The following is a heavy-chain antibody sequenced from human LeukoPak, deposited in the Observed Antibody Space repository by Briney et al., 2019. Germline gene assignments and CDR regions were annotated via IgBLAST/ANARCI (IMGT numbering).Heavy chain of an antibody. CDR3: ASYDFWSGYYNWFDP. CDR1: GGSVSSGSYY. J-gene: IGHJ5*02. V-gene: IGHV4-61*01. CDR2: IYYSGST. Sequence: KSSQTLSLTCTVSGGSVSSGSYYWSWIRQPPGKGLEWIVYIYYSGSTNYNPSLKSRVTISVDTSKNQFSLKLSSVTAADTAVYYCASYDFWSGYYNWFDPWGQGTLVTVSS. D-gene: IGHD3-3*01.